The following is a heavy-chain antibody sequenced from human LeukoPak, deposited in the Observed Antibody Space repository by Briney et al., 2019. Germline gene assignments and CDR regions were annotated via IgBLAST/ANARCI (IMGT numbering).Heavy chain of an antibody. Sequence: GRSLRLSCTASGFTLSSYAMSWVRQAPGEGLEWVSTISGSADNTNYAEAVKGRFTISRDNSKNTMYLQMNSLRAEDTAVYYCAKQGFGCWGQGTLVTVSS. CDR3: AKQGFGC. CDR1: GFTLSSYA. CDR2: ISGSADNT. V-gene: IGHV3-23*01. J-gene: IGHJ4*02.